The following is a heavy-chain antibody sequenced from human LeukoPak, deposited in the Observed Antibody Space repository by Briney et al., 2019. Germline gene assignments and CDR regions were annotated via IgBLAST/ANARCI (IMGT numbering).Heavy chain of an antibody. D-gene: IGHD2-15*01. Sequence: ASVKVSCKASGYTFTTYGISWVRQAPGQGLEWMGWTSAYNGDTKYAQKLQGRVTMTTDTSTSTAYMELRNLRSDDTAVYYCARAKGAANDYWGQGTLVTVTS. CDR3: ARAKGAANDY. V-gene: IGHV1-18*01. CDR1: GYTFTTYG. CDR2: TSAYNGDT. J-gene: IGHJ4*02.